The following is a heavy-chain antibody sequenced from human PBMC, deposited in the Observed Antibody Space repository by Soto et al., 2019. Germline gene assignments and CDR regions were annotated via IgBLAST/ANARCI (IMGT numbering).Heavy chain of an antibody. D-gene: IGHD5-12*01. Sequence: GGSLRLSCAASGFTFSDYYMSWIRQAPKKGQEWVSYISRKNNTIYYADSVKGRFTISRDNAKNSLYLQMNSLRAEDTAVYYCARASDSGYDSFDYWGQGTLVTVS. CDR2: ISRKNNTI. J-gene: IGHJ4*02. V-gene: IGHV3-11*01. CDR1: GFTFSDYY. CDR3: ARASDSGYDSFDY.